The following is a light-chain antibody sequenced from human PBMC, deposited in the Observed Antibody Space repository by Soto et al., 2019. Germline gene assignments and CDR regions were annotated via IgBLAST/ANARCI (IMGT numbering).Light chain of an antibody. V-gene: IGKV1-5*02. CDR2: GAS. CDR1: QSISSW. CDR3: QQYNSYSKT. Sequence: IKMTKSPSPVSAKEGDRGTNICGASQSISSWLAWYQQKPGKAPKLLIYGASSLESGVPSRFSGSGSGTEFTLTISSLQPDDFAPYYCQQYNSYSKTFGQGAKVDIK. J-gene: IGKJ1*01.